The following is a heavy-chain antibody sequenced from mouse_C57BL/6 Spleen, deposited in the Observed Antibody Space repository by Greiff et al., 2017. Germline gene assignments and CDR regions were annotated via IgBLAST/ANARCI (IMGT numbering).Heavy chain of an antibody. CDR2: IYPGSGNT. CDR3: AREVLRSLDY. Sequence: VQLQQSGAELVRPGASVKLSCKASGYTFTDYYINWVKQRPGQGLEWIARIYPGSGNTYYNEKFKGKATLTAEKSSSTAYMQLSSLTSEDSAVYFCAREVLRSLDYWGQGTTLTVSS. J-gene: IGHJ2*01. CDR1: GYTFTDYY. V-gene: IGHV1-76*01. D-gene: IGHD1-1*01.